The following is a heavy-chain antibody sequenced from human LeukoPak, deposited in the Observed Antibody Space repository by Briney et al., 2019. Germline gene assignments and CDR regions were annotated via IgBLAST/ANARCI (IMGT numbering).Heavy chain of an antibody. CDR2: ISTSGST. D-gene: IGHD1-1*01. CDR1: RGSISTYY. J-gene: IGHJ4*02. Sequence: SETLSLTCTISRGSISTYYWSWIRQPPGKGLEWIGYISTSGSTNYNPSLKSRVTISVDTSKNQFSLNLSSVTAADTAVYYCARRRTTGTTGYFNSWGQGTLVTVSS. CDR3: ARRRTTGTTGYFNS. V-gene: IGHV4-4*09.